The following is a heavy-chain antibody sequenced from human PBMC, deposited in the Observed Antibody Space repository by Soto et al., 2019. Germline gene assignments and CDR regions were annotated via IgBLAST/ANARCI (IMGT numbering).Heavy chain of an antibody. V-gene: IGHV1-69*08. CDR2: IIPIIGIA. CDR1: GGTFSSYT. J-gene: IGHJ5*02. D-gene: IGHD2-2*01. CDR3: ARDCSSTSCYAYP. Sequence: QVQLVQSGAEVKKPGSSVKVSCKASGGTFSSYTISWVRQAPGQGLEWMGRIIPIIGIANYAQKFQGRVTITADKSTSTAYMELSSLRSEDTAVYYCARDCSSTSCYAYPWGQGTLVTVSS.